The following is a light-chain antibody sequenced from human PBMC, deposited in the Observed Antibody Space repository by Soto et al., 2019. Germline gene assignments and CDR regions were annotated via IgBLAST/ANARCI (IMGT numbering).Light chain of an antibody. CDR2: WAT. J-gene: IGKJ4*01. Sequence: DIVMTQSPDSLAVSLGERATINCKSSQSVLYSSNDKNYLAWYQQKPGQPPKLLIYWATTRESGVPDRFIGSGSETDFTLTISSLQAEDVAVYYCQQYYRVHLTFGGGTKVEIK. CDR3: QQYYRVHLT. CDR1: QSVLYSSNDKNY. V-gene: IGKV4-1*01.